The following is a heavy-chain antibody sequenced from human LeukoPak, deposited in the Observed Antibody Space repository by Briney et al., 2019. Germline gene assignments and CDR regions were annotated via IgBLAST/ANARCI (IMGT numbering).Heavy chain of an antibody. D-gene: IGHD2-15*01. V-gene: IGHV3-7*05. CDR3: ARSGEVWPPFY. Sequence: GGSLRLSCAASGFTFSSYCVSWVRQAPGKGLEGVANIKQDGSEKYYVDSVKGRFTISRDNAKNSLYLQMNSLRAEDTAVYYCARSGEVWPPFYWGQGTLVTVSS. J-gene: IGHJ4*02. CDR1: GFTFSSYC. CDR2: IKQDGSEK.